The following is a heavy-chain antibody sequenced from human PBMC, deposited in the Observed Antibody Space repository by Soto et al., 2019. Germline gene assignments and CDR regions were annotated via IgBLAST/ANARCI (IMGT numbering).Heavy chain of an antibody. CDR1: EFTFSNYG. CDR2: ILNDGSNR. CDR3: ARDDEYSGNGMDV. D-gene: IGHD3-10*01. J-gene: IGHJ6*02. Sequence: ESGGGVVQPGRSLRLSCAASEFTFSNYGMHWVRQAQGKGLEWVAVILNDGSNRYHADSVKDRFTISRDNSKNTLYLQMNSLRAEDTAVYYCARDDEYSGNGMDVWGQGTTVTVS. V-gene: IGHV3-33*01.